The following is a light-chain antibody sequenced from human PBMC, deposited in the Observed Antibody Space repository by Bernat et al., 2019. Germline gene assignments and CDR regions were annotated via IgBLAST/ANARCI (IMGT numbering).Light chain of an antibody. J-gene: IGLJ1*01. Sequence: QSALTQPRSVSGSPGQSVTISCTGTSSDVGGYKHVSWYQQPPGTAPKLMIYEVSNRPSGVPDRFSGSKSGNTASLTISGLQAEDEADYYCSSYTSSTTYVFGTGTKVTVL. CDR2: EVS. V-gene: IGLV2-18*02. CDR1: SSDVGGYKH. CDR3: SSYTSSTTYV.